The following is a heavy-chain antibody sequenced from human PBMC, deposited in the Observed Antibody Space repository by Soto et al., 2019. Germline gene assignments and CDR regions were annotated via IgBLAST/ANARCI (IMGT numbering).Heavy chain of an antibody. Sequence: SVKVSCKASGFTFTSSAVQWVRQARGQRLEWIGWIVVGSGNTNYAQKFQERVTITRDMSTSTAYMELSSLRSEDTAVYYCAAAYVPQGSYGVRGNYYYYYGMDVWGQGTTVTVSS. CDR3: AAAYVPQGSYGVRGNYYYYYGMDV. D-gene: IGHD5-18*01. V-gene: IGHV1-58*01. CDR1: GFTFTSSA. CDR2: IVVGSGNT. J-gene: IGHJ6*02.